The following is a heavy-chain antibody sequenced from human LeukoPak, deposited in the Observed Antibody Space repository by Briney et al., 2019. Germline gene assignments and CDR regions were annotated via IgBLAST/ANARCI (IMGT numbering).Heavy chain of an antibody. V-gene: IGHV4-39*07. CDR2: FSHTGSP. CDR1: GGSISNSSSY. CDR3: ARPRLLFGSGPILV. D-gene: IGHD3-10*01. Sequence: PSETLSLTCTVSGGSISNSSSYWGWIRQPPGKGLEWIGEFSHTGSPIYNPSLKSRVNISIDTSKNQFSLRLTSVTAADTAVYFCARPRLLFGSGPILVWGQGTLVTVSS. J-gene: IGHJ4*02.